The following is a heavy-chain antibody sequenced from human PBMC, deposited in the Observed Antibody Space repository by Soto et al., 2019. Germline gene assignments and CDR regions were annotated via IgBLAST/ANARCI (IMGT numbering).Heavy chain of an antibody. CDR1: GYSFTSDW. D-gene: IGHD2-2*01. J-gene: IGHJ4*01. CDR2: IYPYHSDT. V-gene: IGHV5-51*01. Sequence: PGESLKISCNTSGYSFTSDWIGWVRQMPGKGMEWMGNIYPYHSDTRYSPSFQGQVTISADTSITTAYLQWSLLRASDTAMYFCARNLVGSTRRNYDYWGEGILVTDSS. CDR3: ARNLVGSTRRNYDY.